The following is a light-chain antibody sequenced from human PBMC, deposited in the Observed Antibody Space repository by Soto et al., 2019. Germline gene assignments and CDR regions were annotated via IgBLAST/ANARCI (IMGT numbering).Light chain of an antibody. CDR2: GAS. J-gene: IGKJ1*01. V-gene: IGKV3-20*01. Sequence: EIVLTQSPGTLSLSPGERATLSCRASQSVSSSYLAWYQQKPGQAPRLLIYGASSRANGIPGRFSGSGSGTDFTLTISRLEPEDFAVYYCQQYGSSPPWTFGQGTKVEIK. CDR3: QQYGSSPPWT. CDR1: QSVSSSY.